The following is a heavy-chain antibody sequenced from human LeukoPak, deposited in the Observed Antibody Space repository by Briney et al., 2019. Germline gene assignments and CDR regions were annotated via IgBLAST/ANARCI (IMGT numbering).Heavy chain of an antibody. V-gene: IGHV3-21*01. D-gene: IGHD5-18*01. CDR3: ARDRYNYGYEVDY. CDR1: GFTFSSYG. J-gene: IGHJ4*02. CDR2: ISSSSSYI. Sequence: GGSLRLSCAASGFTFSSYGINWVRQAPGKGLEWVSSISSSSSYIYHADSVKGRFTISRDNAKNSLCLQMNSLRAEDTAVYYCARDRYNYGYEVDYWGQGTLVTVSS.